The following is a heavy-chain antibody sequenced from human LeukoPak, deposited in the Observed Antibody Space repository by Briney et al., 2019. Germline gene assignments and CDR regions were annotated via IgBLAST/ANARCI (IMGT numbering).Heavy chain of an antibody. CDR3: ARLGHCSSTSCKGRGFDY. Sequence: GESLKISCKGSRYSFTNYWIGWVRQMPGKGLEWMGIIYPGDSDTRYSPSFQGQVTISADKSISTASLQWSSLKASDSAMYYCARLGHCSSTSCKGRGFDYWGQGTLVTVSS. J-gene: IGHJ4*02. CDR2: IYPGDSDT. D-gene: IGHD2-2*03. V-gene: IGHV5-51*01. CDR1: RYSFTNYW.